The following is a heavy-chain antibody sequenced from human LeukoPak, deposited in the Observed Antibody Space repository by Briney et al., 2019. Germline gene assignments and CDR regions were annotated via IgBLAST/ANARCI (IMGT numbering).Heavy chain of an antibody. CDR3: ARGPYCSGGSCYMLPDY. D-gene: IGHD2-15*01. V-gene: IGHV4-34*01. Sequence: SETLSPTCAVYGGSFSGYYWSWIRQPPGKGLEWIGEINHSGSTNYNPSLKSRVTISVDTSKNQFSLKLSSVTAADTAVYYCARGPYCSGGSCYMLPDYWGQGTLVTVSS. J-gene: IGHJ4*02. CDR1: GGSFSGYY. CDR2: INHSGST.